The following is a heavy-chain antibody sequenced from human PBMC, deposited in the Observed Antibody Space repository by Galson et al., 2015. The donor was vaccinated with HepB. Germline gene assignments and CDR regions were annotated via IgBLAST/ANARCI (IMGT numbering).Heavy chain of an antibody. V-gene: IGHV3-33*01. Sequence: SLRLSCAASGFSFNGYGMHWVRQAPGKGLEWVAAIWYDGSNKTYVDSVKGRFTISIDNSKNTLYLQMNSLRVEDTAVYYCARDLLRKYYFDYWGQGTLVTVSS. CDR3: ARDLLRKYYFDY. CDR1: GFSFNGYG. CDR2: IWYDGSNK. J-gene: IGHJ4*02. D-gene: IGHD3-22*01.